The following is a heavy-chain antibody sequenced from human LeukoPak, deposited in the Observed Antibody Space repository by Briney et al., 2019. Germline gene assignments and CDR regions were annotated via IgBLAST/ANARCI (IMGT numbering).Heavy chain of an antibody. Sequence: GASVKVSCKASGGTFSSYAISWVRQAPGQGLEWMGGIIPIFGTANYAQKFQGRVTITTDESTSTAYMELSSLRSEDTAVYYCARRGPYGDPNPHYMDVWGKGTTVTVSS. J-gene: IGHJ6*03. CDR2: IIPIFGTA. V-gene: IGHV1-69*05. CDR3: ARRGPYGDPNPHYMDV. CDR1: GGTFSSYA. D-gene: IGHD4-17*01.